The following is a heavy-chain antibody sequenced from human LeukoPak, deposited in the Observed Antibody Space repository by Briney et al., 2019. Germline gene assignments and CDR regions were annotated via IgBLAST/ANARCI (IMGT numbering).Heavy chain of an antibody. CDR2: VSGSGDRT. CDR1: GFTFSNYA. Sequence: PGGSLRLTCAASGFTFSNYAMSWVRLAPGKGLEWISAVSGSGDRTYYAGSVKGRFTISRDNSKNIVYLRMNSLRAEDTAVYFCANSRGYGSGNLWGQGTLVTVS. J-gene: IGHJ4*02. V-gene: IGHV3-23*01. CDR3: ANSRGYGSGNL. D-gene: IGHD3-10*01.